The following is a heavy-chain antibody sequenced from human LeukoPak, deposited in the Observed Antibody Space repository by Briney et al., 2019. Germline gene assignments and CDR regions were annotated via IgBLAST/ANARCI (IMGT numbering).Heavy chain of an antibody. Sequence: PGGSLTLSCAASGFIFSSYAMSWVRQAPGKGLEWVSAISGSGGSTYYAASVKGRFTIYRDNSKNTLYLQMNSLRAEDTAVYYCAKDFYYDSSGYYSSDAFDIWGQGTMVTVSS. CDR1: GFIFSSYA. CDR3: AKDFYYDSSGYYSSDAFDI. CDR2: ISGSGGST. V-gene: IGHV3-23*01. D-gene: IGHD3-22*01. J-gene: IGHJ3*02.